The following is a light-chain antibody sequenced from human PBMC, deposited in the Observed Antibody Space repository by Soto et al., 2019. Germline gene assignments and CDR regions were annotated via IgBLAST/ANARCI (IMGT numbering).Light chain of an antibody. CDR1: QSISIY. V-gene: IGKV1-39*01. J-gene: IGKJ2*01. Sequence: DIQMTQSPSSLSASVGDRVTITCQASQSISIYLKWYQQKPGKVPKLLIYGASSLQSGVPSRFSGSGSGTDFTLTISSLQPEDFATYYCQQSYTTPLYTFGQGTKLEIK. CDR3: QQSYTTPLYT. CDR2: GAS.